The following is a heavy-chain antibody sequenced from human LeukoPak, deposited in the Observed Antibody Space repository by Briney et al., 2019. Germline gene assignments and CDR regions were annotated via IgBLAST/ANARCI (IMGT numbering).Heavy chain of an antibody. D-gene: IGHD7-27*01. Sequence: GGSLRLSCAASGFTFSSYGMHWVRQAPGKGLEWVAVISYDGSNKYYADSVKGRFTISRDNSKNTLYLQMNSLRAEDTAVYYCAKKGPGDNLGYWGQGTLVTVSS. CDR2: ISYDGSNK. CDR1: GFTFSSYG. J-gene: IGHJ4*02. CDR3: AKKGPGDNLGY. V-gene: IGHV3-30*18.